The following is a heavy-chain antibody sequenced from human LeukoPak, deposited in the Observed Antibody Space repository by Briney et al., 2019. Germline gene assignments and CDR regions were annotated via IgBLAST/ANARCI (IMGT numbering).Heavy chain of an antibody. J-gene: IGHJ3*02. CDR3: ASPGYSSTGDLFDI. D-gene: IGHD6-13*01. V-gene: IGHV4-38-2*02. CDR2: IYHSGST. CDR1: GYSISSGYY. Sequence: SETLSLTCTVSGYSISSGYYWGWIRQPPGKGLEWIGSIYHSGSTYYNPSLKSRVTISVDTSKNQFSLKLSSVTAADTAVYYCASPGYSSTGDLFDIWGQGTMVTVSS.